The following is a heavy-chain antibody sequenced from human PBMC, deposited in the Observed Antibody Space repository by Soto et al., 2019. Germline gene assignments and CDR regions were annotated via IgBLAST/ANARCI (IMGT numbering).Heavy chain of an antibody. CDR3: ARGNDIFWGSLRYTLYNWFDP. J-gene: IGHJ5*02. CDR2: INPNSGGT. V-gene: IGHV1-2*04. D-gene: IGHD3-16*02. Sequence: ASVKVSCKASGYTFTGYYMHWVRQAPGQGLEWMGWINPNSGGTNYAQKFQGWVTMTRDTSISTAYMELSRLRSDDTAVYYCARGNDIFWGSLRYTLYNWFDPWGREPWSPSPQ. CDR1: GYTFTGYY.